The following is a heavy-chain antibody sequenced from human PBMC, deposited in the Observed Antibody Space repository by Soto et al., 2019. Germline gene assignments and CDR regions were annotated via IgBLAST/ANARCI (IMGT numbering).Heavy chain of an antibody. CDR2: ISWNSGSI. CDR1: GFTFDDYA. J-gene: IGHJ4*02. D-gene: IGHD3-22*01. CDR3: AKDIKVAMIGPVFDY. Sequence: GGSLRLSCAASGFTFDDYAIHWVRQAPGKGLEWVSGISWNSGSIGYADSVKGRFTISRDNAKNSLYLQMNSLRAEDTALYYCAKDIKVAMIGPVFDYWGQGTLVTVSS. V-gene: IGHV3-9*01.